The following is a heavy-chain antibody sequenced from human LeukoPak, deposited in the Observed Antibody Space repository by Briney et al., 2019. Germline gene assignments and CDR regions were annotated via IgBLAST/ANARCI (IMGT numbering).Heavy chain of an antibody. Sequence: GGSLRLSCAASGFTFSSYAMHWVRQAPGKGPEWVAIISYDGRNKYYADSVKGRFTISRDDSKNTLYVQMNSLRAEDTAVYYCARGPRTGTAFYYYGMDVWGQGTTVTVSS. CDR3: ARGPRTGTAFYYYGMDV. V-gene: IGHV3-30*04. CDR2: ISYDGRNK. D-gene: IGHD1-7*01. J-gene: IGHJ6*02. CDR1: GFTFSSYA.